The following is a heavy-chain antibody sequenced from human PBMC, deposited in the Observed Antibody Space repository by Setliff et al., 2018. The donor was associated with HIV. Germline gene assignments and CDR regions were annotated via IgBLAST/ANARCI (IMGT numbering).Heavy chain of an antibody. J-gene: IGHJ4*02. CDR2: INAGNGNT. Sequence: ASVKVSCKPSGYTFTGHDLHWARQVPGQGLEWMGWINAGNGNTKYSQKFQGRVTITRDTSASTAYMELSSLRSEDTAVYYCASPTAIPHWGQGTLVTVSS. V-gene: IGHV1-3*01. D-gene: IGHD2-21*02. CDR3: ASPTAIPH. CDR1: GYTFTGHD.